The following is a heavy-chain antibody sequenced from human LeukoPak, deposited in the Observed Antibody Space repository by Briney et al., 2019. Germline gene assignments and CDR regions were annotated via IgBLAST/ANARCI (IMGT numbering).Heavy chain of an antibody. CDR1: GFTFNSYG. V-gene: IGHV3-30*02. CDR3: AKDPTQHYSGSGSSSWFDP. J-gene: IGHJ5*02. Sequence: PGGSLRLSCAASGFTFNSYGMHWVRQAPGKGLQRVAFIRYDGSNTYYADSVKGRFTISRDNSKNTLSLQMNSLRAEDTAVYYCAKDPTQHYSGSGSSSWFDPWGQGTLVTVSS. D-gene: IGHD3-10*01. CDR2: IRYDGSNT.